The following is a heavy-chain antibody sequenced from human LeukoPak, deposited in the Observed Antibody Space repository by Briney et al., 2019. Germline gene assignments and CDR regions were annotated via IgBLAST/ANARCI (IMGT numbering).Heavy chain of an antibody. D-gene: IGHD2-2*01. CDR1: GYTFTSYD. J-gene: IGHJ4*02. Sequence: ASVKVSCKASGYTFTSYDINWVRQATGQGLEWMGWMNPNSGNTGYAQKFQGRVTMTRNTSISTAYMELSSLRSEDTAVYYCARAYYHCSSTSCYLGYWGQGTLVTVSS. V-gene: IGHV1-8*01. CDR3: ARAYYHCSSTSCYLGY. CDR2: MNPNSGNT.